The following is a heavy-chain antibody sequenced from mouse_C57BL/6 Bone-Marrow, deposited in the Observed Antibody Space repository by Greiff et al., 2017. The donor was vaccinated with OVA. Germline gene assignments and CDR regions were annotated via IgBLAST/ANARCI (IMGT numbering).Heavy chain of an antibody. V-gene: IGHV1-19*01. Sequence: EVQLQQSGPVLVKPGASVKMSCKASGYTFTDYYMNWVKQSHGKSLEWIGVINPYNGGTSYNQKFKGKATLTVDKSSSTAYMERNSLTSEDSAVYYCARWNMEGGFDYWGKGTTLTVSS. CDR3: ARWNMEGGFDY. J-gene: IGHJ2*01. CDR1: GYTFTDYY. CDR2: INPYNGGT. D-gene: IGHD1-1*02.